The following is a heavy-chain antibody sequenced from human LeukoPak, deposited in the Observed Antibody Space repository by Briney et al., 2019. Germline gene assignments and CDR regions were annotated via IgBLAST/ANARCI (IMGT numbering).Heavy chain of an antibody. CDR2: IYWSDDK. CDR3: ARLVVAASIDAFDI. Sequence: KESGPTLVKPTQTLTLTCTFSGFSLSTSGVGAGWIRQPPGKALEWLALIYWSDDKRYSPSLKSRLTITKDTSKNQVVLTMTNMGPVDTATYYCARLVVAASIDAFDIWGQGTMVTVSS. D-gene: IGHD2-15*01. J-gene: IGHJ3*02. CDR1: GFSLSTSGVG. V-gene: IGHV2-5*01.